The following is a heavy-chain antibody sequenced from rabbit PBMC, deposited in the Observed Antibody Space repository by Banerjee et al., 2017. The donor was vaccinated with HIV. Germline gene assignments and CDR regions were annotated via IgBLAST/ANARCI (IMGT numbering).Heavy chain of an antibody. CDR1: GFDFSSYYM. V-gene: IGHV1S45*01. D-gene: IGHD2-1*01. CDR3: AREDYTYDDYGDPYNL. J-gene: IGHJ4*01. Sequence: QEQLKESGGGLVQPGGSLKLSCKASGFDFSSYYMSWVRQAPGKGLEWIGYIDPVFGNTYYASWAKGRFTVSKTSSTTVTLQLNSLTAADTATYFCAREDYTYDDYGDPYNLWGPGTLVTVS. CDR2: IDPVFGNT.